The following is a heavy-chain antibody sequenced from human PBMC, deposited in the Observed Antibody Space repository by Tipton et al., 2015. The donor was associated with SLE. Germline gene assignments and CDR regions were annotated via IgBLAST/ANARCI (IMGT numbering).Heavy chain of an antibody. V-gene: IGHV3-48*03. CDR1: GFTLRSYE. CDR3: ARDRGPMAFDY. CDR2: MSSSGSTI. Sequence: SLRLSCAASGFTLRSYEMNWVRQAPGKGLEWVSYMSSSGSTIFYSDSVKGRFTISRDSAKNSLILQMNSLRAEDTAVYYCARDRGPMAFDYWGQGTLVTVSS. D-gene: IGHD3-10*01. J-gene: IGHJ4*02.